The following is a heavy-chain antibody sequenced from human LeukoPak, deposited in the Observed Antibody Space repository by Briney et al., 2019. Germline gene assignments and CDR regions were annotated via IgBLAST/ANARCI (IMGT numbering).Heavy chain of an antibody. J-gene: IGHJ4*02. Sequence: GGSLRLSCAASGFTFSSYAMSWARQAPGKGLEWVSAISGSGGSTYYADSVKGRFTISRDNSKNTLYLQMNSLRAEDTAVYYCAKDPRRYCSGGSCSGLDYWGQGTLVTVSS. CDR2: ISGSGGST. D-gene: IGHD2-15*01. CDR1: GFTFSSYA. V-gene: IGHV3-23*01. CDR3: AKDPRRYCSGGSCSGLDY.